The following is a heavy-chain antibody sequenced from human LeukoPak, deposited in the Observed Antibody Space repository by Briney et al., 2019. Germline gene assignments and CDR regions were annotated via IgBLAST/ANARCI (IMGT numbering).Heavy chain of an antibody. J-gene: IGHJ4*02. Sequence: PSETPSLTCTVSGGSISSYYWSWIRQPPGKGLEWIGYIYYSGSTNYNPSLKSRVTISVDTSKNQFSLKLSSVTAADTAVYYCARALPPGYSSSWYHLDYWGQGTLVTVSS. CDR1: GGSISSYY. CDR2: IYYSGST. CDR3: ARALPPGYSSSWYHLDY. D-gene: IGHD6-13*01. V-gene: IGHV4-59*01.